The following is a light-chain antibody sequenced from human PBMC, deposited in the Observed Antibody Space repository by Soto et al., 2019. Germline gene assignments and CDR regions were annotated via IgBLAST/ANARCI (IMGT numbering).Light chain of an antibody. CDR2: GAS. J-gene: IGKJ1*01. Sequence: EIVLTQSPGSLSLSPGERATLSCRASQSVDSSFFAWYQQKPGQAPRLLIYGASNRATGIPDRFSGRGSGTDFTLTITGLEPEDFAVYYCQQDGRSVTFDQGTKVEIK. CDR1: QSVDSSF. V-gene: IGKV3-20*01. CDR3: QQDGRSVT.